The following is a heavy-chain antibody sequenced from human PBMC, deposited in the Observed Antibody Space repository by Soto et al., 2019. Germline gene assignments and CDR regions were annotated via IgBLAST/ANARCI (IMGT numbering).Heavy chain of an antibody. CDR1: GGTFSSYA. Sequence: GASLKVSCEASGGTFSSYAISWVRQAPGQGLEWMGGIIPIFGTANYAQKFQGRVTITADKSTSTAYMELSSLRSEDTAVYYCARGIVVVPAAIPYYFDYWGQGTLVTVSS. CDR3: ARGIVVVPAAIPYYFDY. J-gene: IGHJ4*02. D-gene: IGHD2-2*01. CDR2: IIPIFGTA. V-gene: IGHV1-69*06.